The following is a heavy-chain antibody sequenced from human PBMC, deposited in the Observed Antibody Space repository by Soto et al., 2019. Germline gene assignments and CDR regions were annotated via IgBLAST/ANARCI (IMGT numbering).Heavy chain of an antibody. D-gene: IGHD3-22*01. Sequence: GGSLRLSCAASGFTFSTYSMNWVRQAPGKELEWVSSISNSSSYIYYADSVKGRFTISRDNAKNSLYLQMNSLRAEDTAVYYCARYDSSGYYWPYYYYGMDVWGQGTTVTVSS. J-gene: IGHJ6*02. CDR1: GFTFSTYS. CDR3: ARYDSSGYYWPYYYYGMDV. CDR2: ISNSSSYI. V-gene: IGHV3-21*01.